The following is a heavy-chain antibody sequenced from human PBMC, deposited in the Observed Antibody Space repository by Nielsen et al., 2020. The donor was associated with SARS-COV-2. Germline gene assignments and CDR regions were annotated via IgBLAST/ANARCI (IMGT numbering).Heavy chain of an antibody. J-gene: IGHJ3*02. Sequence: GESLKISCAASGFTFDDYGMSWVRQAPGKGLEWVSGINWNGGSTGYADSVKGRFTISRDNAENSLSLQMNSLRAKDTAVYYCARESVTGTDAFDIWGQGTVVTVSS. CDR3: ARESVTGTDAFDI. V-gene: IGHV3-20*04. CDR1: GFTFDDYG. D-gene: IGHD6-19*01. CDR2: INWNGGST.